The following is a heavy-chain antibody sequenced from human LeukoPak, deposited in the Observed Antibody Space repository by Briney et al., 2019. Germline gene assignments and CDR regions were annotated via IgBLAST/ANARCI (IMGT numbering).Heavy chain of an antibody. CDR2: IWHDGSND. V-gene: IGHV3-33*06. D-gene: IGHD3-22*01. CDR3: AKVTGDYYDTSGAFDY. J-gene: IGHJ4*02. Sequence: GRSLRLSCAASGFIFSSYGMHWVRQAPGKGLEWVARIWHDGSNDDYADSVNGRFTISRDNSKNTLYLQMNSLRAEDTAIYYCAKVTGDYYDTSGAFDYWGQGTLVTVSS. CDR1: GFIFSSYG.